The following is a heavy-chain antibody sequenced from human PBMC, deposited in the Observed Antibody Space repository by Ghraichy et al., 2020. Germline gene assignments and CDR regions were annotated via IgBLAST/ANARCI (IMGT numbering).Heavy chain of an antibody. J-gene: IGHJ4*02. CDR3: ARGNGGRIYSGYDVDY. D-gene: IGHD5-12*01. Sequence: GESLRLSCAASGFTFSTYWMSWVRQAPGKGLEWVANINPGESEKYYVDSVKGRFTISRDNAKNSLYLQMNSLRAEDTAVYYCARGNGGRIYSGYDVDYWGQGTLVTVSS. CDR1: GFTFSTYW. V-gene: IGHV3-7*03. CDR2: INPGESEK.